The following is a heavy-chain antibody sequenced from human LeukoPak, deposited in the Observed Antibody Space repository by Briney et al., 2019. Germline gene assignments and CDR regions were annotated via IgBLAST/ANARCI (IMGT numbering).Heavy chain of an antibody. D-gene: IGHD6-13*01. CDR2: IYYSGST. CDR3: AREVAAAGAFDY. V-gene: IGHV4-61*01. Sequence: SETLSLTCTVSGGSIRSSYYYWGWIRQPPGKGLEWIGYIYYSGSTNYNPSLKSRVTISVDTSKNQFSLKLSSVTAADTAVYYCAREVAAAGAFDYWGQGTLVTVSS. CDR1: GGSIRSSYYY. J-gene: IGHJ4*02.